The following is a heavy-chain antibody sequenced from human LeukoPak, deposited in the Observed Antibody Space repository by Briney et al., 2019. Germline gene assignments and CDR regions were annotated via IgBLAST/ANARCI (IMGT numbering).Heavy chain of an antibody. CDR3: ARDFGGYSSGWHHAFDY. D-gene: IGHD6-19*01. J-gene: IGHJ4*02. V-gene: IGHV7-4-1*02. Sequence: ASVKVSCQASGSTFTTYAINWVRQAPGQGLEWMGWINTNTGNPTYTQGFTGRFVFSLDTSVSTVYLQISSLKAEDTAVYYCARDFGGYSSGWHHAFDYWGQGTLVTVSS. CDR1: GSTFTTYA. CDR2: INTNTGNP.